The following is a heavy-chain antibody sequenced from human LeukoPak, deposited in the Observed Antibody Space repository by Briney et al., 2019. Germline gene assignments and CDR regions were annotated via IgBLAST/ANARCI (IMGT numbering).Heavy chain of an antibody. CDR3: SRDIATTPVY. CDR1: GFTFSNYW. Sequence: GGSLRLSCAASGFTFSNYWMNWVRQAPGKGLEWVSRISNNGTETPYADSVKGRFTISRDNAKNTLYLHMNSLGAEDTAVYYCSRDIATTPVYWGQGTLVTVSS. CDR2: ISNNGTET. J-gene: IGHJ4*02. V-gene: IGHV3-74*01. D-gene: IGHD2-15*01.